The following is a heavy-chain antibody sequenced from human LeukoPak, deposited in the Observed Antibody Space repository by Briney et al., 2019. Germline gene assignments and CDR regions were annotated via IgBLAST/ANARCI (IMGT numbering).Heavy chain of an antibody. Sequence: SETLSLTCTVPGGSISSHYWSWIRQPPGKGLEWIGYMYDNRSTKVNPSLKSRVTLSADTSKNQFSLRLSSVTAADTAVYYCATIKRGNIFGYFDFWGQGILVTVSS. CDR1: GGSISSHY. J-gene: IGHJ4*02. D-gene: IGHD5-18*01. V-gene: IGHV4-59*11. CDR2: MYDNRST. CDR3: ATIKRGNIFGYFDF.